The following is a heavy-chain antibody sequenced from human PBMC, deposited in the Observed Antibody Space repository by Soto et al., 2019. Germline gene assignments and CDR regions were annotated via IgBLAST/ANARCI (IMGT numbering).Heavy chain of an antibody. CDR3: ARRRRYCSGGSCYGWVRFDP. Sequence: ASVKVSCKASGYTFTSYDINWVRQATGQGLEWMGWMNPNSGNTGYAQKFQGRVTMTRNTSISTAYMELSSLRSEDTAVYYCARRRRYCSGGSCYGWVRFDPWGQGTLVTVS. J-gene: IGHJ5*02. CDR1: GYTFTSYD. V-gene: IGHV1-8*01. CDR2: MNPNSGNT. D-gene: IGHD2-15*01.